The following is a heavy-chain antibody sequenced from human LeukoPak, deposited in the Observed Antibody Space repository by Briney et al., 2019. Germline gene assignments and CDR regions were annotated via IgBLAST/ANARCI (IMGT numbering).Heavy chain of an antibody. CDR2: INPKRGVT. D-gene: IGHD4-17*01. Sequence: ASVKVSCKASGYTFTDYYIHWMRQAPGQGLEWMGWINPKRGVTTYAKKFQGRVTMTRDTSITTAYMELTRLRSDDTTIYYCARERNYGDYGNAIDVWSQGTKVTVSS. CDR1: GYTFTDYY. V-gene: IGHV1-2*02. J-gene: IGHJ3*01. CDR3: ARERNYGDYGNAIDV.